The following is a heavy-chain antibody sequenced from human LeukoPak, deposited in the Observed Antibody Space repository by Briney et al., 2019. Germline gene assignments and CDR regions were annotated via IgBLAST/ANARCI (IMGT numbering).Heavy chain of an antibody. J-gene: IGHJ4*02. Sequence: PGGSLRLSCAASGFTFGNYAMSWVRQAPGKGLEWVAAIAFDDTDRYYIDSVKGRFTISRDDSKNKLYLHMTSLRAEDTAVYYCTNSDDYGDYWGQGTLVTVSS. CDR1: GFTFGNYA. CDR2: IAFDDTDR. CDR3: TNSDDYGDY. V-gene: IGHV3-30*04.